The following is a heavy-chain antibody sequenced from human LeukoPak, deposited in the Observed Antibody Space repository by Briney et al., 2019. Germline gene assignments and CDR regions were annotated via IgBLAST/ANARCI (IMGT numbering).Heavy chain of an antibody. D-gene: IGHD5/OR15-5a*01. V-gene: IGHV3-30*02. CDR3: AQGVSSDFDY. Sequence: PGGSLRLSCAASGFSFSRYGMHWVRQAPGKGLEWVAYIQYDGSNEQYANSVKGRFSISRDSSKNTLYLQMNSLRAEDTAVYYCAQGVSSDFDYWGQGTLVTVSS. CDR2: IQYDGSNE. J-gene: IGHJ4*02. CDR1: GFSFSRYG.